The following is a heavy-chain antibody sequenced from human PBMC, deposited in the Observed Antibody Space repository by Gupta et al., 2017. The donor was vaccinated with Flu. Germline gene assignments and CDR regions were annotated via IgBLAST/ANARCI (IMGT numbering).Heavy chain of an antibody. V-gene: IGHV3-7*01. D-gene: IGHD1-1*01. Sequence: EWVAYIKEDGSEEYYVDSVKGRFTISRDNAKNSLSLQMNSLRAEDTAVYYCARDMQIQLSRKYGNNLYFFDYWGQGTLVTVSS. CDR3: ARDMQIQLSRKYGNNLYFFDY. CDR2: IKEDGSEE. J-gene: IGHJ4*02.